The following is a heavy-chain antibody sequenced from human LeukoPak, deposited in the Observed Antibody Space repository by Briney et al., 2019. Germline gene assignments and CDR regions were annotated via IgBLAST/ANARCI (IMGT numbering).Heavy chain of an antibody. J-gene: IGHJ3*02. CDR2: ISGSGIST. CDR3: AKSWNYYDSSGDDALDI. Sequence: GGSLRLSCAASGFTFSSYGMNWVRQAPGKGLEWVSGISGSGISTYYADSVKGRFTISRDNSKNTLYLQINSLRVEDTAVYYCAKSWNYYDSSGDDALDIWGQGTMVTASS. V-gene: IGHV3-23*01. CDR1: GFTFSSYG. D-gene: IGHD3-22*01.